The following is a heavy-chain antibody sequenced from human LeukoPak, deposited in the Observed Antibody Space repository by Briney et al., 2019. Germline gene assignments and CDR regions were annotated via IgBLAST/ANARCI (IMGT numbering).Heavy chain of an antibody. CDR2: IYTSGST. J-gene: IGHJ3*02. V-gene: IGHV4-4*07. CDR1: GGSISSYY. Sequence: SETLSLTCTVSGGSISSYYWSWIRQPAGKGLEWIGRIYTSGSTNYNPSLKSRVTISVDTSKNQFSLRLSSVTAADTAVYYCARSPLLRSAFDIWGQGTMVTVSS. D-gene: IGHD4-17*01. CDR3: ARSPLLRSAFDI.